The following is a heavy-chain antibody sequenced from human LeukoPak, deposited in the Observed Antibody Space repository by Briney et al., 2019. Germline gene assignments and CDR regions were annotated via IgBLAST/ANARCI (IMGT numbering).Heavy chain of an antibody. J-gene: IGHJ6*03. V-gene: IGHV4-39*01. CDR2: IYYSGST. Sequence: SETLSLTCTVSGGSISSSSYYWGWIRQPPGTGLEWIGSIYYSGSTYYNPSLKSRVTISVDTSKNQFSLKLSSVTAADTAVYYCAEGSGCSSTSCYRGYYYYMDVWGKGTTVTVSS. CDR3: AEGSGCSSTSCYRGYYYYMDV. CDR1: GGSISSSSYY. D-gene: IGHD2-2*01.